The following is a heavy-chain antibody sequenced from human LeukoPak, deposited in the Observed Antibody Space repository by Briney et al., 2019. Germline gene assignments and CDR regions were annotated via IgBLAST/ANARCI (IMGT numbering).Heavy chain of an antibody. V-gene: IGHV3-23*01. CDR3: ARDRSVYFYYGMDV. CDR2: ISGGGGNT. Sequence: GGSLRLSCAASGFTFSNYAMSWVRQAPGKGLEWVSTISGGGGNTYYADSVEGRFTVSRDNSKSTLYLDVNILRAEDTAVFYCARDRSVYFYYGMDVWGQGTTVIVSS. D-gene: IGHD1-26*01. J-gene: IGHJ6*02. CDR1: GFTFSNYA.